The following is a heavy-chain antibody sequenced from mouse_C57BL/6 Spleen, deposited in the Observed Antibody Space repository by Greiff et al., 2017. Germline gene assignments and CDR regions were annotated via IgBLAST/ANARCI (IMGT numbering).Heavy chain of an antibody. CDR1: GFTFSSYT. Sequence: EVKLMESGGGLVKPGGPLKLSCAASGFTFSSYTMSWVRQTPEKRLEWVATISGGGGNTYYPDSVKGRFTISRDNAKNTLYLQMSSLRSEDTALYYCARHYYGSRGNWYFDVWGTGTTVTVSS. D-gene: IGHD1-1*01. J-gene: IGHJ1*03. CDR3: ARHYYGSRGNWYFDV. V-gene: IGHV5-9*01. CDR2: ISGGGGNT.